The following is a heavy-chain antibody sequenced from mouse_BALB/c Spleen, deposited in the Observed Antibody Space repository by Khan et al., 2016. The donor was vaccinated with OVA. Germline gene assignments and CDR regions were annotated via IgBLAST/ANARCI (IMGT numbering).Heavy chain of an antibody. J-gene: IGHJ1*01. Sequence: VQLQESGPGLVAPSQSLSITCTVSGFSLTSYAVHWVRQPPGKGLEWLGVIWTGGSTNYNSDLMSRLSISKDNSKSQVFLKMNSLQTDDTAMYYCARAYGSSYWYFDVWGAGTTVTVSS. V-gene: IGHV2-9*02. CDR1: GFSLTSYA. CDR2: IWTGGST. CDR3: ARAYGSSYWYFDV. D-gene: IGHD1-1*01.